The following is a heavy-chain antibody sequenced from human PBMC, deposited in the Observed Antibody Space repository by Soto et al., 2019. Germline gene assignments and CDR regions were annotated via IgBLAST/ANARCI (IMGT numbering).Heavy chain of an antibody. J-gene: IGHJ4*02. CDR2: IYSSGGT. CDR3: ARERGLIDY. Sequence: LSETLSLPCTVSGVSISSGGYYWSWIRQHPGGGLEWVGYIYSSGGTYYNPSLKSRLTISIDTSQNHFSLLLTSVTAADTAVYYCARERGLIDYWGQGTLVTVSS. V-gene: IGHV4-31*03. CDR1: GVSISSGGYY. D-gene: IGHD3-22*01.